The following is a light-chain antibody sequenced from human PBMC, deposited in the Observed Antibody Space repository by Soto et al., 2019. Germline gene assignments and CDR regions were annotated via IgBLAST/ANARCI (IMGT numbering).Light chain of an antibody. CDR1: QSISSY. CDR3: QQSYSTPPRT. V-gene: IGKV1-39*01. Sequence: IQMTQSPSSLPASVGDRVTITCRASQSISSYLNWYQQKPGKAPKLLIYAASRLQSGVPSRFSGSGSGTDFTLTTSSLQPEDFATYYCQQSYSTPPRTFGQGTRLDIK. CDR2: AAS. J-gene: IGKJ5*01.